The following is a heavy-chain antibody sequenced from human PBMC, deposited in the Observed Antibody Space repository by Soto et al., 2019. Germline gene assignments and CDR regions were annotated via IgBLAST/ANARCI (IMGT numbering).Heavy chain of an antibody. J-gene: IGHJ4*02. CDR1: GYTFTSTW. V-gene: IGHV1-3*01. CDR3: ARSIVVVTAADY. CDR2: INAGNGDT. D-gene: IGHD2-21*02. Sequence: ASVKVSCTASGYTFTSTWMHWARQAPGQRLEWMGWINAGNGDTKYSQKFQGRVTITRDTSASTAYMELSSLRSEDTAVYYCARSIVVVTAADYWGQGTLVTVSS.